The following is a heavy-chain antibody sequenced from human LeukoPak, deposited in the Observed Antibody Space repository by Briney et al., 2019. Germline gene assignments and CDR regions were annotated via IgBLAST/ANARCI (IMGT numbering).Heavy chain of an antibody. J-gene: IGHJ6*03. CDR1: GGSFSGYY. CDR2: INHSGST. D-gene: IGHD3-3*01. CDR3: ARGLYDFWSGPPPYYYYMDV. V-gene: IGHV4-34*01. Sequence: SETLSLTCAVYGGSFSGYYWSWIRQPPRKGLEWIGEINHSGSTNYNPSLKSRVTISVDTSKNQFSLKLSSVTAADTAVYYCARGLYDFWSGPPPYYYYMDVWGKGTTVTVSS.